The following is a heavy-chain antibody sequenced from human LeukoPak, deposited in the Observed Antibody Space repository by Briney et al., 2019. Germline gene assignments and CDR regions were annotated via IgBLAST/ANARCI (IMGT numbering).Heavy chain of an antibody. CDR2: IYYSGST. V-gene: IGHV4-59*01. Sequence: SETLSLTCTVSGGSISSYYWSWIRQPPGKGLEWIGYIYYSGSTNYNPSLKSRVTISVDTSKNQFSLKLSSVTAADTAVYYCARGRWAASYFDYWGQGTLVTVSS. CDR3: ARGRWAASYFDY. J-gene: IGHJ4*02. D-gene: IGHD4-23*01. CDR1: GGSISSYY.